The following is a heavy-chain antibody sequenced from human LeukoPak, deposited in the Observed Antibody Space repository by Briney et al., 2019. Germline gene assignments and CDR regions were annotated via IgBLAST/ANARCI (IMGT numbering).Heavy chain of an antibody. J-gene: IGHJ4*02. D-gene: IGHD5/OR15-5a*01. V-gene: IGHV4-4*07. CDR2: IYTSGTT. CDR1: GVSITTYT. Sequence: SETLSLTCTVSGVSITTYTWSWIRQPAGKGLEWIGHIYTSGTTNYNPSLKSRVTMSVETSKNQFSLKVTSVTAADTAVYYCARVSGYYFDYWGQGTLVTVSS. CDR3: ARVSGYYFDY.